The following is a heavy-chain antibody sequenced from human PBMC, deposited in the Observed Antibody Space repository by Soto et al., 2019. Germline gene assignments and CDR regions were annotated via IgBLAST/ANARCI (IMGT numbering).Heavy chain of an antibody. Sequence: PSETLSLTCAVYGGSFSGYYWSWIRQPPGKGLEWIGEINHSGSTNYNPSLKSRVTISVDTSKNQFSLKLSSVTAADTAVYYCARGYPGIAAPGPSSWFDPWGKGTLVTVSS. V-gene: IGHV4-34*01. CDR3: ARGYPGIAAPGPSSWFDP. D-gene: IGHD6-13*01. CDR2: INHSGST. CDR1: GGSFSGYY. J-gene: IGHJ5*02.